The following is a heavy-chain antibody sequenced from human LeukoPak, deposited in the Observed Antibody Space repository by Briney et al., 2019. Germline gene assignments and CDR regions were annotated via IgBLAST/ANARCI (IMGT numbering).Heavy chain of an antibody. V-gene: IGHV3-64D*06. CDR3: VKDTNYGAHYFDY. D-gene: IGHD4-17*01. CDR1: GFTFSSYA. J-gene: IGHJ4*02. Sequence: HPGGSLRLSCSASGFTFSSYAMHWVRQAPGKGLEYVSAISSNGGSTYYADSVKGRFTTSRDNSKNTLYLQMSSLRAEDTAVYYCVKDTNYGAHYFDYWGQGTLVTVSS. CDR2: ISSNGGST.